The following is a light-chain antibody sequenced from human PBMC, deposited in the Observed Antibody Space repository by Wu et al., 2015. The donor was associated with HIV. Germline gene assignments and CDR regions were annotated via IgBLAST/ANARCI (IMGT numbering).Light chain of an antibody. CDR1: QSVSSN. Sequence: EIVMTQSPATLSVSPGERATLSCRASQSVSSNLAWYQQKPGQAPRLLIYGASTRATGIPARFSGSGSGTEFTLTISSMQSEDFAVYYCQQYKIWPPWTFGQGTKVEIK. CDR3: QQYKIWPPWT. V-gene: IGKV3-15*01. J-gene: IGKJ1*01. CDR2: GAS.